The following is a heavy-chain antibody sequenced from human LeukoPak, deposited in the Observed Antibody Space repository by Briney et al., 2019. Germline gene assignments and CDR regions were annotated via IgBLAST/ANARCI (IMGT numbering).Heavy chain of an antibody. CDR1: GFRFDIYW. Sequence: GESLKISCQGSGFRFDIYWIGWVRQIPGKGLEWMGNIYPGDSDTRFSPSFQGQATMSADRSSGTAYLQWSSLKASDTAMYYCARGQGGQNWHFDLWGRGTAVTVSS. V-gene: IGHV5-51*01. CDR3: ARGQGGQNWHFDL. J-gene: IGHJ2*01. CDR2: IYPGDSDT. D-gene: IGHD3-16*01.